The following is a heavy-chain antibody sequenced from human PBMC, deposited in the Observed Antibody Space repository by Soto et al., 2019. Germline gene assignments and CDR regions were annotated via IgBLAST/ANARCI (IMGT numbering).Heavy chain of an antibody. Sequence: PSETLSLTCAVYGGSFSGYYWSWIRQPPGKGLEWIGEINHSGSTNYNPSLKSRVTISVDTSKNQFSLKLSSVTAADTAVYYCARKKAYCGGDCYSWRSYYYGMDVWGQGTTVTVSS. J-gene: IGHJ6*02. CDR3: ARKKAYCGGDCYSWRSYYYGMDV. CDR2: INHSGST. CDR1: GGSFSGYY. V-gene: IGHV4-34*01. D-gene: IGHD2-21*02.